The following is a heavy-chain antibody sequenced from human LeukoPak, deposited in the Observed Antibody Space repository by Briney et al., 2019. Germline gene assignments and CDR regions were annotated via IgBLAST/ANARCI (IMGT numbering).Heavy chain of an antibody. Sequence: PSETLSLTCAVSGGSFSGYYWSWIRQPPGKGLEWIGEINHSGSTNYNPSLKSRVTISVDTSKNQFSLKLSSVTAADTAVYYCARATWITIFGVVSHFDYWGQGTLVTVSS. CDR1: GGSFSGYY. V-gene: IGHV4-34*01. J-gene: IGHJ4*02. CDR2: INHSGST. CDR3: ARATWITIFGVVSHFDY. D-gene: IGHD3-3*01.